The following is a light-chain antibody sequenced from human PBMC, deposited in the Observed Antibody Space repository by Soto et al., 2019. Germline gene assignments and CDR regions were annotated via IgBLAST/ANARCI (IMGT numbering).Light chain of an antibody. CDR3: QTWGTGFHVV. V-gene: IGLV4-69*01. Sequence: QSVLTQSPSASASLGASVKLTCTLSSGQRNYAIAWHQQQPEKGPRYLMKVNSDGSHTKGDGIPDRFSGSSSGAERYLTISGLQSEDEADYYCQTWGTGFHVVFGGGTELTVL. CDR2: VNSDGSH. CDR1: SGQRNYA. J-gene: IGLJ2*01.